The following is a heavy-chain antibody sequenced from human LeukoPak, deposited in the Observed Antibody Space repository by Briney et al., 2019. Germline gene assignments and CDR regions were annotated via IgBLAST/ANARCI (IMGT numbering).Heavy chain of an antibody. Sequence: PGGSLRLSCAASGFTFSVAAMTWVRQAPGKGLEWVSLIGASGESTYYADSVKGRFTISRDNSKNTLSLQMNSLRGEDTAMYFCAKDIQLSTWGRGTMVTVSS. J-gene: IGHJ3*01. D-gene: IGHD5-24*01. CDR2: IGASGEST. V-gene: IGHV3-23*01. CDR1: GFTFSVAA. CDR3: AKDIQLST.